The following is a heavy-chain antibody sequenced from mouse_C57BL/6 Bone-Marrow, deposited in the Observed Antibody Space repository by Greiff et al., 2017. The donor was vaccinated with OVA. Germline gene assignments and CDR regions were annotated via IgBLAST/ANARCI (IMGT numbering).Heavy chain of an antibody. CDR3: AGDRFARAY. CDR1: GFPITSGYY. V-gene: IGHV12-3*01. CDR2: ITHSGET. Sequence: QVQLKESGPGLVKPSQSLFLTCSITGFPITSGYYWIWIRQSPGKPLEWMGYITHSGETFYNPSLQSPISITRETSKNQFFRQLNSVTTEDTAMYYCAGDRFARAYWGQGTLVTVSA. J-gene: IGHJ3*01.